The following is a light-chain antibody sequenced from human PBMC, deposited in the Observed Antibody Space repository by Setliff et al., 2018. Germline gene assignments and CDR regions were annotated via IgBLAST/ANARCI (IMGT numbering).Light chain of an antibody. V-gene: IGLV2-14*01. CDR1: SSDIGGYKY. CDR3: LSYTNSDTVV. CDR2: EVI. Sequence: QSALAQPASVSGSPGQSITISCTGTSSDIGGYKYVSWCQQHPGKAPKLMIYEVIKRQSGVSNRFSGSKSGNTASLTISGLQAEDEADYYCLSYTNSDTVVFGTGTKVTVL. J-gene: IGLJ1*01.